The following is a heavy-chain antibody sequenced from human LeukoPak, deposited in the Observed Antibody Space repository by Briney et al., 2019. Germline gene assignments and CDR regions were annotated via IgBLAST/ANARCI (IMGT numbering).Heavy chain of an antibody. CDR2: ITHDGSNP. V-gene: IGHV3-30*04. CDR1: GFTLSDYA. CDR3: ARGVSPAATFSGMDV. Sequence: PGGSLRLSCAASGFTLSDYAVRWVRQAPGKGLHWVALITHDGSNPYYADSERGRFTISRDNSKNTLYLQMNSLRVEDTAVYYCARGVSPAATFSGMDVWGQGTTVTVSS. J-gene: IGHJ6*02. D-gene: IGHD2-2*01.